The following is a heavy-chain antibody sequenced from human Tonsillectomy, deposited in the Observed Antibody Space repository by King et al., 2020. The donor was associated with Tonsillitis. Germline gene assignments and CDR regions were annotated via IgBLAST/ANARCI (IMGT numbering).Heavy chain of an antibody. CDR3: ARGNLNYYDSSGLSYFDY. Sequence: QLQESGPGLVKPSETLSLTCTVSGGSISSYYWTWIRPPPGKGLEWIGNIYNSGYTNYNPSLKSRVTISVDTSKNQFSLKLSSVTTADTAVYYCARGNLNYYDSSGLSYFDYWGQGTLVTVSS. CDR2: IYNSGYT. D-gene: IGHD3-22*01. J-gene: IGHJ4*02. V-gene: IGHV4-59*01. CDR1: GGSISSYY.